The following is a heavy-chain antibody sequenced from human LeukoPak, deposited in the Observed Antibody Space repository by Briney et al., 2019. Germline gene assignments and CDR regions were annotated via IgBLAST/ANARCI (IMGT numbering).Heavy chain of an antibody. CDR1: GGSISSSSYY. CDR2: IYYSGST. CDR3: ARQVRKKIDY. Sequence: SETLSLTCTVSGGSISSSSYYWGWVRQPPGKGLEWIGSIYYSGSTYYNPSLKSRVTISVYPSKNQFSLKLSSVTAADTAVYYCARQVRKKIDYWGQGTLVTVSS. V-gene: IGHV4-39*01. J-gene: IGHJ4*02.